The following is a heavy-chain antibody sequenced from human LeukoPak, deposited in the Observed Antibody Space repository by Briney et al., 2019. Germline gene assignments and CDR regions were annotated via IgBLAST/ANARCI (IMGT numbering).Heavy chain of an antibody. Sequence: SETLSLTCTVSGGSISSYYWSWIRQPPGKGLEWIGYIYYSGSTNYNPSLKSRVTISVDTSKNQFSLKLSSVTAADTAVYYCAREIGPFDYWGQGTLVTVSS. CDR2: IYYSGST. J-gene: IGHJ4*02. CDR1: GGSISSYY. CDR3: AREIGPFDY. V-gene: IGHV4-59*01.